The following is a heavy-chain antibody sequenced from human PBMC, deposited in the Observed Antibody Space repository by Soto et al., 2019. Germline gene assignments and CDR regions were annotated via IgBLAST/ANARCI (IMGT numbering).Heavy chain of an antibody. CDR2: IYYSGST. CDR3: ARMFYCSGGSCYSGRGGGTDY. D-gene: IGHD2-15*01. J-gene: IGHJ4*02. Sequence: SETLSLTCTVSGGSISSSSYYWGWIRQPPGKGLEWIGSIYYSGSTYYNPSLKSRVTISVDTSKNQFSLKLSSVTAADTAVYYCARMFYCSGGSCYSGRGGGTDYWGQGTLVTVSS. CDR1: GGSISSSSYY. V-gene: IGHV4-39*01.